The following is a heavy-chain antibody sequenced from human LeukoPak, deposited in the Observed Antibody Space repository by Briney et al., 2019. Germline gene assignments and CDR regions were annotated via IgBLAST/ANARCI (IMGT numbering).Heavy chain of an antibody. V-gene: IGHV4-34*01. CDR3: ARGSAAAN. CDR2: ISHSGST. Sequence: SETLTLTCAVYGGSFSGYYWSWIRQPPGKGLEWIGEISHSGSTNYNPSLKSRVTISVDTSKNQFSLKLSSVTAADTAVYYCARGSAAANWGQGTLVTVSS. CDR1: GGSFSGYY. D-gene: IGHD6-13*01. J-gene: IGHJ4*02.